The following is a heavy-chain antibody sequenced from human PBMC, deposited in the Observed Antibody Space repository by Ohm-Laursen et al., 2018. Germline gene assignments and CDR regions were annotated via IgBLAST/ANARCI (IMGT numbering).Heavy chain of an antibody. CDR1: GYSISSGYY. CDR2: MYHSGST. V-gene: IGHV4-38-2*01. CDR3: ARGLISGMEDY. J-gene: IGHJ4*02. Sequence: PGTLSLTCAVSGYSISSGYYWGWIRQSPGKGLEWIGRMYHSGSTYYNPSLKSRVTISVDTSKNQFSLKLSSVTAADTAVYYCARGLISGMEDYWGQGTLVTVSS. D-gene: IGHD2-15*01.